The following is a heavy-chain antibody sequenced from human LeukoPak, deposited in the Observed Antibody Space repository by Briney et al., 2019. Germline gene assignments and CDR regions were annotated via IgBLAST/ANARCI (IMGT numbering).Heavy chain of an antibody. CDR3: ARVAAAGNWFDP. V-gene: IGHV4-39*07. CDR2: IYYSGST. CDR1: GGSISSSSYY. Sequence: SETLSPTCTVSGGSISSSSYYWGWIRQPPGKGLEWIGSIYYSGSTYYNPSLKSRVTISVDTSKNQFSLKLSSVTAADTAVYYCARVAAAGNWFDPWGQGTLVTVSS. J-gene: IGHJ5*02. D-gene: IGHD6-13*01.